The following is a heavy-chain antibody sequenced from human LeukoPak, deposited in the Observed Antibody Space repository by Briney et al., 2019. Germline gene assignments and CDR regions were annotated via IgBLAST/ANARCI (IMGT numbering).Heavy chain of an antibody. CDR2: IYYSGST. D-gene: IGHD6-19*01. CDR3: ATSGWYLLPGVY. J-gene: IGHJ4*02. Sequence: PSETLSLTCTVSGGSISSSSYYWGWIRQPPGKGLEWIGSIYYSGSTYYNPSLEGRVTISVDTSKNQFSLKLSSVPAADTAVYYCATSGWYLLPGVYWGQGPLVTVSS. CDR1: GGSISSSSYY. V-gene: IGHV4-39*01.